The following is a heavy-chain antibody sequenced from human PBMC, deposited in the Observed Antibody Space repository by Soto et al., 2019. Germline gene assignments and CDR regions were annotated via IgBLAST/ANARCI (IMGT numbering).Heavy chain of an antibody. J-gene: IGHJ5*02. Sequence: QVQLQESGPGLVKPSQTLSLTCTVSGGSISSGDYYWSWIRQPPGKGLEWIGYIYHSGSTYYNPSLQGRVTISVNTSKNQFPLKLSSVTAADTAVYYCARERPDGARLDPWGQGTLVTVSS. CDR2: IYHSGST. CDR3: ARERPDGARLDP. CDR1: GGSISSGDYY. D-gene: IGHD6-6*01. V-gene: IGHV4-30-4*01.